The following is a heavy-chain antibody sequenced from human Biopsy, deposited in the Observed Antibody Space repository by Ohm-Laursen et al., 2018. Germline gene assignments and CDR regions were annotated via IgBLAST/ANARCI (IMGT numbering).Heavy chain of an antibody. Sequence: SQTLSLTCTVSGGFISTYYWNWIRPPAGQALEWIGRIYNTGGTNYNSSLQSRITMSVDTSKNQFPLKMSSVTDADAAVYYFARDLPYYENSGYGAFDMWGQGTMVTVSS. CDR3: ARDLPYYENSGYGAFDM. D-gene: IGHD3-22*01. CDR2: IYNTGGT. V-gene: IGHV4-4*07. J-gene: IGHJ3*02. CDR1: GGFISTYY.